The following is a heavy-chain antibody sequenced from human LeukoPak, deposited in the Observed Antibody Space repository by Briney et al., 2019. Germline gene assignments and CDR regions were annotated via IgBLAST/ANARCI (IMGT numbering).Heavy chain of an antibody. D-gene: IGHD4-17*01. Sequence: ASVKVSCKASGYTFTSYGISWVRQAPGQGLEWMGWISAYNGNTNYAQKLQGRVTMTTDTSTSTANMELRSLRSDDTAVYYCARDFNDYGDYVGDYWGQGTLVTVSS. CDR2: ISAYNGNT. CDR1: GYTFTSYG. J-gene: IGHJ4*02. CDR3: ARDFNDYGDYVGDY. V-gene: IGHV1-18*01.